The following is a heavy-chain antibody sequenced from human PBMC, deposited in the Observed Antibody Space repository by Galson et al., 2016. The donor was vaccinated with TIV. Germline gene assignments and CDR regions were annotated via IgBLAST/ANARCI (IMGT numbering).Heavy chain of an antibody. D-gene: IGHD2-15*01. CDR1: GYNFIRFW. Sequence: QSGAEVKKPGESLKISCKASGYNFIRFWIGWVRQRPGKGLEWMGIIFPGDSDTTHSPSFRGQVTMSVDTSSNTAYRQCNSLKASDTAIYYCARRRHKWGWEMLPWGQGTLVTVSS. J-gene: IGHJ5*02. V-gene: IGHV5-51*03. CDR2: IFPGDSDT. CDR3: ARRRHKWGWEMLP.